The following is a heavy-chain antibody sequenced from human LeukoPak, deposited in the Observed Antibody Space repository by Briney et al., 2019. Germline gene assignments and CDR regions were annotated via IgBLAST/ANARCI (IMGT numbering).Heavy chain of an antibody. CDR1: GGTFSSYA. CDR2: IIPIFGTA. CDR3: ARVSGRSSWYGYNAFDI. J-gene: IGHJ3*02. V-gene: IGHV1-69*05. D-gene: IGHD6-13*01. Sequence: SVKVSCKASGGTFSSYAISWVRQAPGQGLEWMGGIIPIFGTANYAQKFQGRVTITTDESTSTAYMELSSLRSEDTAVYYCARVSGRSSWYGYNAFDIWGQGTMVTVSS.